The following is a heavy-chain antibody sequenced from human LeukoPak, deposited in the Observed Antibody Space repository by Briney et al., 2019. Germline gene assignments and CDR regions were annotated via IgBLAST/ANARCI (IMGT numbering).Heavy chain of an antibody. V-gene: IGHV3-53*01. J-gene: IGHJ4*02. CDR3: ARGADRWNYFDY. Sequence: GGSLRLSCAASGFTVSSNFLSWVRQAPGKGLEWVSVIYSGGKTYYADSVKGRFTISRDNSKNTLYPQMNSLRAEDTAVYYCARGADRWNYFDYWGQGTLVTVSS. CDR1: GFTVSSNF. CDR2: IYSGGKT. D-gene: IGHD4-23*01.